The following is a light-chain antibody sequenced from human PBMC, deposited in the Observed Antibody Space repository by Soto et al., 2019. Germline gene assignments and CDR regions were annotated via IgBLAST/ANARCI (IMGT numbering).Light chain of an antibody. CDR1: QGITNY. CDR2: TAS. CDR3: HLLNSYLWT. V-gene: IGKV1-9*01. J-gene: IGKJ1*01. Sequence: LNKSPVVVSVSLRDRPQLSCWASQGITNYLAWYQQKPGKAPKPLIYTASTLQSGVPSRFSGSGSGTEFTLTISSLQPDDCATYYCHLLNSYLWTFGQGTNVDI.